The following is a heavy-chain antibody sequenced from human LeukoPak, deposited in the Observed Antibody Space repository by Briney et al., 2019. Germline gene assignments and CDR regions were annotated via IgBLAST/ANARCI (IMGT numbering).Heavy chain of an antibody. CDR3: AKGGSSWSRFDY. CDR1: GFTFTSYA. D-gene: IGHD6-13*01. V-gene: IGHV3-23*01. CDR2: ISSGGEST. Sequence: GGSLRLSCAASGFTFTSYAMGWVRQAPGKGLEWVSTISSGGESTYYAYSVKGRFTISRDNSKNTLYLQMSSLRAEDTAVYYCAKGGSSWSRFDYWGQGTLVTVSS. J-gene: IGHJ4*02.